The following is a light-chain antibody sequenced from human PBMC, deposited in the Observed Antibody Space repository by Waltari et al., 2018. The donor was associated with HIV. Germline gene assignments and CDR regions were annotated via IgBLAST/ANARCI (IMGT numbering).Light chain of an antibody. CDR3: AAWDDSLNGYV. Sequence: QSVLTQPPPASGTPGQTVTTSCSGSSSNTGSFSVSWYQQLPLTAPKLLIYHKSRRPSGVPDRLSGSQSATSASPAISGLRSEDEADCYCAAWDDSLNGYVFGPGTKVTVL. J-gene: IGLJ1*01. CDR2: HKS. CDR1: SSNTGSFS. V-gene: IGLV1-44*01.